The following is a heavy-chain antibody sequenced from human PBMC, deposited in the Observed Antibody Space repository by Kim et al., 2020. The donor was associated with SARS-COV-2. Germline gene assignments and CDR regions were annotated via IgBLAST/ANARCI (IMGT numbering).Heavy chain of an antibody. Sequence: SETLSLTCTVSGGSISSYYWSWIRQPPGKGLEWIGYIYYSGSTNYNPSLKSRVTISVDTSKNQFSLKLSSVTAADTAVYYCAGEGSLYLNYYYYYMDVWGKGTTVTVSS. J-gene: IGHJ6*03. V-gene: IGHV4-59*01. CDR2: IYYSGST. CDR1: GGSISSYY. CDR3: AGEGSLYLNYYYYYMDV.